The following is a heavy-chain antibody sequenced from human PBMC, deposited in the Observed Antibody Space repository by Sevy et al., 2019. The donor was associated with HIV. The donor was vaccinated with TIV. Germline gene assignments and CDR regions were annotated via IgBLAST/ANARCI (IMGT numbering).Heavy chain of an antibody. D-gene: IGHD3-22*01. CDR1: GYTFTGYY. J-gene: IGHJ4*02. CDR2: INPNSGGT. CDR3: ARAYYYDSSGYSGLDY. V-gene: IGHV1-2*02. Sequence: ASVKVSCKASGYTFTGYYMYWVRQAPGQGLEWMGWINPNSGGTNYAQKFQGRVTMTRDTSISTAYMELSRLRSDDTAVYYCARAYYYDSSGYSGLDYWGQGTLVTVSS.